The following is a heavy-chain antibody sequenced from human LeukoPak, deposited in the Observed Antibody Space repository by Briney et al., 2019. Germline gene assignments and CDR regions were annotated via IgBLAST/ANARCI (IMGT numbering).Heavy chain of an antibody. CDR1: GGSFSSHY. V-gene: IGHV4-59*11. Sequence: PSETLSLTCTVSGGSFSSHYWSWIRQPPGKGLEWIGYIYYTGRTNYNPSLESRVTISVDTSKNQFSLKLNSVTAADTAVYYCAREQGTGTSSRYFDYWGQGTLVTVSS. D-gene: IGHD1-1*01. CDR2: IYYTGRT. J-gene: IGHJ4*02. CDR3: AREQGTGTSSRYFDY.